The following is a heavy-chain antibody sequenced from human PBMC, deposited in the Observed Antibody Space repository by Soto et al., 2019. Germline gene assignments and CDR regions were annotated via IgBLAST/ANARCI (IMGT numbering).Heavy chain of an antibody. CDR3: ANSDDYDVYTYVY. CDR1: GFTFSSYA. Sequence: EVQLLESGGGLVQPGGSLRLSCAASGFTFSSYAMSWVRQAPGQGLEWVSASSGSGGRTYYADSLKGRFTISRDNSKNTLYLQMNSLRAEDTAVYYCANSDDYDVYTYVYWGQGTLVTVSS. V-gene: IGHV3-23*01. J-gene: IGHJ4*02. D-gene: IGHD3-16*01. CDR2: SSGSGGRT.